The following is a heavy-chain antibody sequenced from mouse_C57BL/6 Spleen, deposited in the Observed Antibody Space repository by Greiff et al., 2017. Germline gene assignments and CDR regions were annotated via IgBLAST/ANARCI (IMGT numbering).Heavy chain of an antibody. CDR1: GYTFTEYT. CDR2: FYPGSGSI. CDR3: ARHEGGAYYSNYCFAY. D-gene: IGHD2-5*01. J-gene: IGHJ3*01. Sequence: QVQLKESGAELVKPGASVKLSCKASGYTFTEYTIHWVKQRSGQGLEWIGWFYPGSGSIKYNEKFKDKATLTADKSSSTVYMELSRLTSEDSAVYFCARHEGGAYYSNYCFAYWGQGTLVTVSA. V-gene: IGHV1-62-2*01.